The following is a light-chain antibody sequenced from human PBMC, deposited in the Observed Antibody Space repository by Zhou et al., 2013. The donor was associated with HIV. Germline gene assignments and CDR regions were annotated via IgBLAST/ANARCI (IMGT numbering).Light chain of an antibody. V-gene: IGKV1-39*01. CDR3: FHRLEFPLT. Sequence: DIQVTQTPPTLSASVGDTITIACRASQNIWRSLNWYQQSPGQAPKLLIYSVSRRASGVPDRFSGSGSGTDFTLKINNMESEDVGVYYCFHRLEFPLTFGGGTRLDIK. CDR1: QNIWRS. CDR2: SVS. J-gene: IGKJ4*01.